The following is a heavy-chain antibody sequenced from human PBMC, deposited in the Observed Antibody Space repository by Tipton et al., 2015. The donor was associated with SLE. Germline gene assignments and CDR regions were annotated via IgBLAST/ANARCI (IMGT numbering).Heavy chain of an antibody. CDR2: ISHSGIP. CDR3: ARFGGFDTQWVPYFDY. D-gene: IGHD5-12*01. J-gene: IGHJ4*02. Sequence: TLSLTCTVSDESIYSSNFCWGWIRQPPGKGLEWIGEISHSGIPNYNPSLKSRVTISLDTSKNQFSLKVTSVTAADTAVYYCARFGGFDTQWVPYFDYWAREPWSPSPQ. V-gene: IGHV4-39*07. CDR1: DESIYSSNFC.